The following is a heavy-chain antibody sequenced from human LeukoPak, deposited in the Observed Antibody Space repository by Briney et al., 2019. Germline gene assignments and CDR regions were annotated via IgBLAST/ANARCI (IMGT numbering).Heavy chain of an antibody. CDR1: GFTFSSYG. J-gene: IGHJ1*01. CDR3: ARGRYSSSIFQH. V-gene: IGHV3-33*01. Sequence: GRSLRLSCAASGFTFSSYGMHWVRQAPGKGLEWVAVIRYDGSNKYYADSVKGRFTISRDNSKNTLYLQMNSLRAEDTAVYYCARGRYSSSIFQHWGQGTLVTVSS. D-gene: IGHD6-6*01. CDR2: IRYDGSNK.